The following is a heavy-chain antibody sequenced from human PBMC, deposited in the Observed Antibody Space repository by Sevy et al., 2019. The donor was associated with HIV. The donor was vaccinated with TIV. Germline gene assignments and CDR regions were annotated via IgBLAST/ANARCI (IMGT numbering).Heavy chain of an antibody. CDR2: ISSSSSYI. CDR1: GFTFSSYN. CDR3: ASSGMGELSFYDAFDI. Sequence: GGSLRLSCAASGFTFSSYNMNWVRQAPGKGLEWVSSISSSSSYIYYADSVKGRFTISRDNAKNSLYLQMNSLRAEDTAVYYCASSGMGELSFYDAFDIWGQGTMVTVSS. V-gene: IGHV3-21*01. J-gene: IGHJ3*02. D-gene: IGHD3-16*02.